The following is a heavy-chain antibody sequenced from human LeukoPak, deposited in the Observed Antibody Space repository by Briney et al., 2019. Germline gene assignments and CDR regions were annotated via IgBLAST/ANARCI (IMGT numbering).Heavy chain of an antibody. J-gene: IGHJ5*02. CDR1: GDSISSNYW. CDR3: ARERVVGATNS. Sequence: SETLSLTCAVSGDSISSNYWWTWVRQPPGKGLEWIGEIYHSGSTNYNPSLKSRVTISVDKSKNQFSLKLSSVTAADTAVYYCARERVVGATNSWGQGTLVTVSS. D-gene: IGHD1-26*01. CDR2: IYHSGST. V-gene: IGHV4-4*02.